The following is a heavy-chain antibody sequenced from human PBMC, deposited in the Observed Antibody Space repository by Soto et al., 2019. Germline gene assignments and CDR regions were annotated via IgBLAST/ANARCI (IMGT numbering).Heavy chain of an antibody. V-gene: IGHV4-59*08. CDR1: SGPDRSHN. J-gene: IGHJ6*02. CDR3: VRQGIASRHGLVDV. CDR2: GYYTGDT. Sequence: QVQLQQSGPRLVKPSETLSLTCTVSSGPDRSHNWGWIRQPPGRGLEWIGYGYYTGDTASNPSLRRRVTTSANTSTNDTPLTLNSVTAAATAVYYCVRQGIASRHGLVDVWGQGTTVSVSS.